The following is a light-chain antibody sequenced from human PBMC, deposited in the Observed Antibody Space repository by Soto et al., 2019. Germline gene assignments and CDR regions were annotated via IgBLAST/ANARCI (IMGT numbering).Light chain of an antibody. Sequence: DIQMTQSPSSLSASVGDRVTITCRASQGIGNDLGWYQQKAGKAPKRLIYAASSVQSGVPSRFSGSGSGTEFTLTISSLQPEDFATYYCLQHDSYPTFGGGTKVEIK. CDR2: AAS. CDR3: LQHDSYPT. CDR1: QGIGND. J-gene: IGKJ4*01. V-gene: IGKV1-17*01.